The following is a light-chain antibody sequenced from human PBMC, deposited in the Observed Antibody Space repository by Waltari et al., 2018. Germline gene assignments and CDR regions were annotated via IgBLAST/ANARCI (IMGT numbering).Light chain of an antibody. J-gene: IGKJ4*01. Sequence: EIVYTQPPATLSFAPRVTATTPCRASQSLGSYLAWYQQKPGQAPRLLIYGASNRVTGIPARFSGSGSGTDFTLTISSLEPEDFALYYCQQRGNWPQLTFGGGTKVEIK. CDR3: QQRGNWPQLT. V-gene: IGKV3-11*01. CDR2: GAS. CDR1: QSLGSY.